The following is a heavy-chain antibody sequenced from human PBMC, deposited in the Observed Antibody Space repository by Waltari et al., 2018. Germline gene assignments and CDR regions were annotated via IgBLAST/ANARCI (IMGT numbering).Heavy chain of an antibody. J-gene: IGHJ6*02. D-gene: IGHD6-13*01. CDR3: ATVKVAAATYYYYGMDV. CDR2: FDPEDGET. V-gene: IGHV1-24*01. Sequence: QVQLVQSGAEVKTPGASVKVSCKVSGYTRPELSMPWVRPAPGKGLEWMGGFDPEDGETIYAQKFQGRVTMTEDTSTDTAYMELSSLRSEDTAVYYCATVKVAAATYYYYGMDVWGQGTTVTVSS. CDR1: GYTRPELS.